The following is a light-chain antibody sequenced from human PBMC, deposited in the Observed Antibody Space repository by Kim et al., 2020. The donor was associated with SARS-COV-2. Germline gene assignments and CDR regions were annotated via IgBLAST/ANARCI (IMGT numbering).Light chain of an antibody. V-gene: IGKV3-20*01. CDR1: QNINSY. Sequence: SLSPGERATLSCRASQNINSYLAWYQQRSGQAPRLLIYAASYRATGISDRFSGSGSGTDFSLTISRLEPEDFAVYYCQQYGSSSVTFGGGTKVDIK. J-gene: IGKJ4*01. CDR3: QQYGSSSVT. CDR2: AAS.